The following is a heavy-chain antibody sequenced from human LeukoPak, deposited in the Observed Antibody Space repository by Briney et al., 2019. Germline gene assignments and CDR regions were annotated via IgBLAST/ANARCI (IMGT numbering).Heavy chain of an antibody. J-gene: IGHJ2*01. D-gene: IGHD3-22*01. CDR3: ARSRGYQALVPSWYFDL. Sequence: SETLSLTCTVSGGSISSYYWSWIRQPPGKGLEWIGYIYYSGSTNYNPSLKSRVTISVDTSKNQFSLKLSSVTAADTAVYYCARSRGYQALVPSWYFDLWGRGTLVTVSS. CDR1: GGSISSYY. V-gene: IGHV4-59*01. CDR2: IYYSGST.